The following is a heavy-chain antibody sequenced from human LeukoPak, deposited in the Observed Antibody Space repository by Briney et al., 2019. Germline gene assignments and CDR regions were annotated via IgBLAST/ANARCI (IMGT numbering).Heavy chain of an antibody. D-gene: IGHD6-19*01. V-gene: IGHV3-21*01. CDR2: ISSTSAYI. Sequence: PGGSLRLSRAASGFALRSYTVTWVRQAPGKGLEWVSSISSTSAYIYYAESVKGRFSISRDNVDNVVHLQMSSLTNEDTAVYYCARVAVAGPTGWFDSWGQGTLVTVSS. J-gene: IGHJ5*01. CDR3: ARVAVAGPTGWFDS. CDR1: GFALRSYT.